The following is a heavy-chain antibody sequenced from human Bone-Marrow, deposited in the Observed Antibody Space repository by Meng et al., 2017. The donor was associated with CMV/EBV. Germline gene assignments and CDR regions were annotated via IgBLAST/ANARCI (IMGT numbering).Heavy chain of an antibody. V-gene: IGHV3-48*04. Sequence: GGSLRLSCAASGFRFSSYAMNWVRQAPGKGLEWVSYISSSSSTIYYADSVKGRFTISRDNAKNSLYLQMNSLRAEDTAVYYCARDIVVVPAVITVPYYYYGLDVWAQGTRVTVSS. J-gene: IGHJ6*02. D-gene: IGHD2-2*01. CDR2: ISSSSSTI. CDR3: ARDIVVVPAVITVPYYYYGLDV. CDR1: GFRFSSYA.